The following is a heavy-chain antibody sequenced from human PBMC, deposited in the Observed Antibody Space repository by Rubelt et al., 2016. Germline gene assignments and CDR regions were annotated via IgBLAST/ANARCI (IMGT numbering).Heavy chain of an antibody. CDR2: ISGSGGST. V-gene: IGHV3-23*04. CDR3: AKEQLVLGYFDY. D-gene: IGHD6-6*01. CDR1: GFTFSSYA. Sequence: VQLVESGGGVVQPGRSLRLSCAASGFTFSSYAMHWVRQAPGKGLEWVSAISGSGGSTYYADSVKGRFTISRDNSKNTLYLQMNSLRAEDTAVYYCAKEQLVLGYFDYWGQGTLVTVSS. J-gene: IGHJ4*02.